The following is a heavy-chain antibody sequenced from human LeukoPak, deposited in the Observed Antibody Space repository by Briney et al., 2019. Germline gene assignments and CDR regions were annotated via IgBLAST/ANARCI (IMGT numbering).Heavy chain of an antibody. CDR1: GFTFSSYS. D-gene: IGHD3-22*01. V-gene: IGHV3-21*01. CDR3: AKDNIGWLSKYRLDY. Sequence: GGSLRLSCAASGFTFSSYSMNWVRQAPGKGLEWVSSISSSSSYIYYADSVKGRFTISRDNAKNSLYLQMNSLRAEDTAVYYCAKDNIGWLSKYRLDYWGQGTLVTVSS. CDR2: ISSSSSYI. J-gene: IGHJ4*02.